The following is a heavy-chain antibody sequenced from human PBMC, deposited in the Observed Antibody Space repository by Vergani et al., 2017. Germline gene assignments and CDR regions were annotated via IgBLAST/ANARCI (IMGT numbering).Heavy chain of an antibody. J-gene: IGHJ3*02. V-gene: IGHV1-69*01. CDR3: ARETSRGIAVACTHGAFDI. D-gene: IGHD6-19*01. CDR2: IIPIFGTA. CDR1: GGTFSSYA. Sequence: QVQLVQSGAEVKKPGSSVKVSCKACGGTFSSYAISWVRQAPGQGLEWMGGIIPIFGTANYAQKFQGRVTITADESTSTAYMGLSSLRSEDTAVYYCARETSRGIAVACTHGAFDIWGQGTMVTVSS.